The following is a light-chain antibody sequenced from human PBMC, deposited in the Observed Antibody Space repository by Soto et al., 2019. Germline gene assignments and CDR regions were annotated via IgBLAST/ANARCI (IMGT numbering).Light chain of an antibody. CDR2: AAS. CDR3: QQYESSPTT. V-gene: IGKV3-20*01. CDR1: QSVSSTY. J-gene: IGKJ4*01. Sequence: EIVLTQSPGTLSLSPGERANLSCRASQSVSSTYLAWYQQKPGQAPRLLIYAASRRATGIPDRFSGSGSGTDFTLTISRLEPEDFAVYYCQQYESSPTTFGGGTKVEIK.